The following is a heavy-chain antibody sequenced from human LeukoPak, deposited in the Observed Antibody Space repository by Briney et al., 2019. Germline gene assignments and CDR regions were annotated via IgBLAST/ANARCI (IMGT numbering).Heavy chain of an antibody. D-gene: IGHD6-6*01. CDR3: ARRMYGSALDY. CDR2: IYYRGST. V-gene: IGHV4-59*08. CDR1: GGSICNNT. J-gene: IGHJ4*02. Sequence: PSETLSLTPTGSGGSICNNTWSCLQPRPGQGLEWIAFIYYRGSTNYHPSLKSRVTKSVDTSKNQFSLKLSSVTAPDTAVYYCARRMYGSALDYWGQGTLVTVSA.